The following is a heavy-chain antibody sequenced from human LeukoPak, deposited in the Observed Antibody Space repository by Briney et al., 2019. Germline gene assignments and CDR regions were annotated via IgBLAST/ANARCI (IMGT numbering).Heavy chain of an antibody. CDR1: GFTFSNYW. Sequence: GGSLRLSCAASGFTFSNYWMHWVRQAPGKGLVWVSRINSDGSSTSYADSVKGRFTISRDNAKNTLYLQMTSLRAEDTDLYYCAREWREADAFDIGGQGTMVPVSS. J-gene: IGHJ3*02. CDR3: AREWREADAFDI. V-gene: IGHV3-74*01. D-gene: IGHD5-24*01. CDR2: INSDGSST.